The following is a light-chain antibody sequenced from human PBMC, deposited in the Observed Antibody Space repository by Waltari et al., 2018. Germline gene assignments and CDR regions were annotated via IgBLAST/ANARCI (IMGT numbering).Light chain of an antibody. V-gene: IGKV3-20*01. CDR1: QNVSRT. CDR2: GAS. Sequence: EIVLTQSPGTLSLSPGERATLSCRASQNVSRTLAWYQQKPGQAPRLLIYGASIRATGIPDRFSGSGSGTDFSLTISRLEPEDFAVYYCQHYVRLPVTFGQGTKVEIK. CDR3: QHYVRLPVT. J-gene: IGKJ1*01.